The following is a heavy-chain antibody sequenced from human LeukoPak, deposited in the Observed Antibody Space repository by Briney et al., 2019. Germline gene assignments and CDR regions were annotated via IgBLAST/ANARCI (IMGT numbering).Heavy chain of an antibody. CDR1: GFTFSSYA. Sequence: GGSLRLSCAASGFTFSSYAMSWVRQAPGKGLEWVSAISGSGGSTYYADSVKGRFTISRDNSKNTLYLQMNSLRAEDTAVYYCAKDREPSTRGATIDYFDYRGQGTLVTVSS. CDR3: AKDREPSTRGATIDYFDY. CDR2: ISGSGGST. J-gene: IGHJ4*02. D-gene: IGHD1-26*01. V-gene: IGHV3-23*01.